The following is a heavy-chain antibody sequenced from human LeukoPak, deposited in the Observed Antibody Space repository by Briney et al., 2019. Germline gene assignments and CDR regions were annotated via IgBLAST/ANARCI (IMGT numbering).Heavy chain of an antibody. D-gene: IGHD3-10*01. Sequence: SETLSLTCTVSGGSISSSSYYWGWIRQPPGKGLEWIGYIYYSGSTNYNPSLKSRVTISVDTSKNQFSLKLSSVTAADTAVYYCARDRTGEPGFDPWGQGTLVTVSS. CDR2: IYYSGST. CDR3: ARDRTGEPGFDP. J-gene: IGHJ5*02. CDR1: GGSISSSSYY. V-gene: IGHV4-61*01.